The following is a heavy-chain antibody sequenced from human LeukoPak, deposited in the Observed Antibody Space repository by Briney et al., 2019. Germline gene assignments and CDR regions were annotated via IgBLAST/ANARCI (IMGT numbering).Heavy chain of an antibody. CDR1: GYTFTDYY. Sequence: ASVKVSCKASGYTFTDYYTHWVRQAPGQGLEWMGWISPNSGDTKYAQNFQGEVTMTRDTSISTAYMELNSLNSDDTAVYYCARGSPASGRFPFNYWGQGTLVTVSS. CDR2: ISPNSGDT. CDR3: ARGSPASGRFPFNY. D-gene: IGHD6-19*01. J-gene: IGHJ4*02. V-gene: IGHV1-2*02.